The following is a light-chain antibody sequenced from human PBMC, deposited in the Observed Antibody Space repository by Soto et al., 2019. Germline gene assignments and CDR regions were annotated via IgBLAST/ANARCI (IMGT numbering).Light chain of an antibody. Sequence: QSVLTQPPSASGSPGQSVTISCTGTKNDIGVYDFVSWYQHHPGKAPRLIIYEVVQRPSGVPDRFSGSKSGNTASLTVSGLQAAGEADYFCQSYAGSNTYVFGSGTKLTVL. CDR2: EVV. CDR1: KNDIGVYDF. J-gene: IGLJ1*01. V-gene: IGLV2-8*01. CDR3: QSYAGSNTYV.